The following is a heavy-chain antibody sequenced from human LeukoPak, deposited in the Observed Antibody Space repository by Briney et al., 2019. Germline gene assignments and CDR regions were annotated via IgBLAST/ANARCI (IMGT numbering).Heavy chain of an antibody. CDR3: ARANSYGPFDP. J-gene: IGHJ5*02. V-gene: IGHV3-30-3*01. CDR1: GFTFSSYA. CDR2: ISYDGSNK. D-gene: IGHD5-18*01. Sequence: GGSLRLSCAASGFTFSSYAMHWVRQAPGKGLEWVAVISYDGSNKYYADSVKGRFTISRDNSKNTLYLQMNSLRAEDTAVYYCARANSYGPFDPWGQGTLVTVSS.